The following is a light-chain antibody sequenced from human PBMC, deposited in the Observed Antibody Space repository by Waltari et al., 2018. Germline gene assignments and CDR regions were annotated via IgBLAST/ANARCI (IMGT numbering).Light chain of an antibody. CDR3: QQAASFPLT. V-gene: IGKV1D-12*01. J-gene: IGKJ4*01. CDR1: QGIRSW. CDR2: AAS. Sequence: DIQMTPSPSSVSASVADRVTITCRASQGIRSWLAWFQQKPGKAPNLLIYAASSLQSGVPSRFSGSGSGTDFTLTISSLQPEDFATYYCQQAASFPLTFGGGTKVEIK.